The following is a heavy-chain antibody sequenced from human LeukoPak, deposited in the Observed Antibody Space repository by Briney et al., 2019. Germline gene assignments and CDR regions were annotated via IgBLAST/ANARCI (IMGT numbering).Heavy chain of an antibody. CDR3: ARDRARYSSSLGFDI. D-gene: IGHD6-13*01. CDR1: GGTFSSYA. J-gene: IGHJ3*02. CDR2: IIPIFGTA. Sequence: GASVKVSCKASGGTFSSYAINWVRQAPGQGLEWMGGIIPIFGTANYAQKFQGRLTITTDESTSTAYMELSSLRSEDTAVYYCARDRARYSSSLGFDIWGQGTMVTVSS. V-gene: IGHV1-69*05.